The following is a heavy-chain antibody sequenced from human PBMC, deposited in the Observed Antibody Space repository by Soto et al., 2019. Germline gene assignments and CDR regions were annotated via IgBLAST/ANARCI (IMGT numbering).Heavy chain of an antibody. D-gene: IGHD2-2*01. Sequence: ASLKVYCKSSGSTFTSYGIIWVRQAPGQGLELMGWISAYNGNTNYAQKLQGRVTMTTDTSTSTAYMELRSLRSDDTAVYYCGVGYYYMEVWGKGTTVTVSS. J-gene: IGHJ6*03. CDR2: ISAYNGNT. CDR3: GVGYYYMEV. CDR1: GSTFTSYG. V-gene: IGHV1-18*01.